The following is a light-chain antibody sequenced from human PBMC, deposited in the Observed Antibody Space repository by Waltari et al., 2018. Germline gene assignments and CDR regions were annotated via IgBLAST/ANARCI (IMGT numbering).Light chain of an antibody. J-gene: IGKJ4*01. CDR1: QTIRTTY. CDR2: GTF. Sequence: EIVLTQSPGTLSLSPGEGANLSCRTSQTIRTTYLAWYQQKPGQAPTLLIYGTFSRATGIPDRFTGSGYGTDFSLTISSLEPEDFATYYCQQYDISPLTFGGGTKVEIK. CDR3: QQYDISPLT. V-gene: IGKV3-20*01.